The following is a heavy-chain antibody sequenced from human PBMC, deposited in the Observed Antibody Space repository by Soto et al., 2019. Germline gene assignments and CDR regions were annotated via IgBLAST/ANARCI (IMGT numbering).Heavy chain of an antibody. V-gene: IGHV4-59*01. CDR1: GGSISSYY. CDR2: IYYSGST. Sequence: SETLSLTCTVSGGSISSYYWSWIRQPPGKGLEWIGYIYYSGSTNYNPSLKSRVTISVDTSKNQFSLKLSSVTAADTAVYYCARGYYDFWSGYYTTWGWFDPWGQGTLVTVSS. J-gene: IGHJ5*02. D-gene: IGHD3-3*01. CDR3: ARGYYDFWSGYYTTWGWFDP.